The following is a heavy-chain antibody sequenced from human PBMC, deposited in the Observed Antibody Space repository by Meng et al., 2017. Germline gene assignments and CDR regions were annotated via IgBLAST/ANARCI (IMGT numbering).Heavy chain of an antibody. CDR1: CGSISSSNW. CDR2: IYHSGST. Sequence: VRRREAATGLVKPAGTLSPTSAVFCGSISSSNWWSWVRQPPGKGLEWIGEIYHSGSTNYNPSLKSRVTISVDKSKNQFSLKLSSVTAADTAVYYCARDRGAVAGTNFDYWGQGTLVTVSS. J-gene: IGHJ4*02. CDR3: ARDRGAVAGTNFDY. D-gene: IGHD6-19*01. V-gene: IGHV4-4*02.